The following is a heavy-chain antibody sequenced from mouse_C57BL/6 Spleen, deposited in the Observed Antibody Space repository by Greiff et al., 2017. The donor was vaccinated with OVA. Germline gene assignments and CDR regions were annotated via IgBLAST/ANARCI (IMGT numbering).Heavy chain of an antibody. CDR3: ARKKSYPDY. Sequence: QVQLKQSGAELVKPGASVKLSCKASGYTFTSYWMQWVKQRPGQGLEWIGEIDPSDSYTNYNQKFKGKATLTVDTSSSTAYMQLSSLTSEDSAVYYCARKKSYPDYWGQGTTLTVSS. CDR1: GYTFTSYW. V-gene: IGHV1-50*01. J-gene: IGHJ2*01. CDR2: IDPSDSYT. D-gene: IGHD1-1*01.